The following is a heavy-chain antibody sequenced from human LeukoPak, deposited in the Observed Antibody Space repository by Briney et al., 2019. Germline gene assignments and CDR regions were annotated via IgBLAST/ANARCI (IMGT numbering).Heavy chain of an antibody. CDR3: ARRSYYYDSSGYSSAYYYYMDV. CDR1: NGSITSSSYY. V-gene: IGHV4-34*01. J-gene: IGHJ6*03. CDR2: INHSGST. Sequence: SETLSLTCAVSNGSITSSSYYWSWIRQPPGKGLEWIGEINHSGSTNYNPSLKSRVTISVDTSKNQFSLKLSSVTAADTAVYYCARRSYYYDSSGYSSAYYYYMDVWGKGTTVTVSS. D-gene: IGHD3-22*01.